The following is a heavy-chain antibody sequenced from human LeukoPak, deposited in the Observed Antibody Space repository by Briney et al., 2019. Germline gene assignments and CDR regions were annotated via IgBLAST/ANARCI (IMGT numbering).Heavy chain of an antibody. J-gene: IGHJ4*02. V-gene: IGHV4-34*01. CDR2: INHSGST. D-gene: IGHD3-22*01. CDR3: ARGPYYYDSSGYYY. CDR1: GFTFSGYA. Sequence: PGGSLRLSCAASGFTFSGYAMSWIRQPPGKGLEWIGEINHSGSTNYNPSLKSRVTISVDTSKNQFSLKLSSVTAADTAVYYCARGPYYYDSSGYYYWGQGTLVTVSS.